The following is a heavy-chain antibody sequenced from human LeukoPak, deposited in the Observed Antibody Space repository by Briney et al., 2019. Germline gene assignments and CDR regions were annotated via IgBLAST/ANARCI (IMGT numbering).Heavy chain of an antibody. CDR1: GFTFSSYA. D-gene: IGHD1-14*01. CDR2: ISGSGGST. Sequence: PGGSLRLSCAASGFTFSSYAMSWVRQAPGKGLEWVSAISGSGGSTDYADSVKGRFTISRDNSKNTLYLQMNSLRAEDTAVYYCAKSGEEGDAFDIWGQGTMVTVSS. CDR3: AKSGEEGDAFDI. J-gene: IGHJ3*02. V-gene: IGHV3-23*01.